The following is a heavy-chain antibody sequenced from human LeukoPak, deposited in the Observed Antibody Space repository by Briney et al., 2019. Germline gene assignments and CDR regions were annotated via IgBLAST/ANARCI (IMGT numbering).Heavy chain of an antibody. CDR3: AKAGMGQYGPGAPT. D-gene: IGHD1-26*01. CDR1: GFTFSSYA. J-gene: IGHJ4*02. Sequence: GGSLRLSCAASGFTFSSYAMSWVRQAPGKGLEWVSAISADGTYTYYSDSVKGRFTMSRDNSRNTLFLQMTTLRADDTAVYYGAKAGMGQYGPGAPTWGQGTLVTVSS. V-gene: IGHV3-23*01. CDR2: ISADGTYT.